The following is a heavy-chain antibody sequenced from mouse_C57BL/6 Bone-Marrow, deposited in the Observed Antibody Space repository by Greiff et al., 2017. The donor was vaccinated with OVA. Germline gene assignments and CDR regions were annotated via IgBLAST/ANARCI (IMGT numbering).Heavy chain of an antibody. J-gene: IGHJ1*03. D-gene: IGHD1-1*01. V-gene: IGHV1-9*01. Sequence: VQGVESGAELMKPGASVKLSCKATGYTFTGYWIAWVKQRPGHGLEWIGELLPGSGSTNYNEKFKGKATFTADTSSNTAYMQLSSLTTEDAAIYYCARPTVVPHWYFDVWGTGTTVTVSS. CDR1: GYTFTGYW. CDR2: LLPGSGST. CDR3: ARPTVVPHWYFDV.